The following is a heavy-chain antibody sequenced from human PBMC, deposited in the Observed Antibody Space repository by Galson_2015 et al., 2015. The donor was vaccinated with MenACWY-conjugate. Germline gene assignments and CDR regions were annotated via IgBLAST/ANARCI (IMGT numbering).Heavy chain of an antibody. CDR2: ITGGGGST. D-gene: IGHD3-3*01. V-gene: IGHV3-23*01. J-gene: IGHJ4*02. Sequence: SLRLSCAASGFTFSSYAMGWVRQAPGKGLEWVSVITGGGGSTYYADSVEGRSTISRDNSKDTLYLQMNSLRAEDTAVYFCAKGDDDSNAIDDGGQGPLVTVSS. CDR3: AKGDDDSNAIDD. CDR1: GFTFSSYA.